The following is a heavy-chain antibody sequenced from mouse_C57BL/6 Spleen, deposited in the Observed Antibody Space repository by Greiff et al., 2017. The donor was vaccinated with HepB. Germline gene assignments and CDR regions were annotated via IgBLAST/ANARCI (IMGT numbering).Heavy chain of an antibody. CDR1: GFTFSDYG. V-gene: IGHV5-17*01. Sequence: EVKLMESGGGLVKPGGSLKLSCAASGFTFSDYGMHWVRQAPEKGLEWVAYISSGSSTIYYADTVKGRFTISRDNAKNTLFLQMTSLRSEDTAMYYCARGHYGSSYYYAMDYWGQGTSVTVSS. D-gene: IGHD1-1*01. CDR3: ARGHYGSSYYYAMDY. CDR2: ISSGSSTI. J-gene: IGHJ4*01.